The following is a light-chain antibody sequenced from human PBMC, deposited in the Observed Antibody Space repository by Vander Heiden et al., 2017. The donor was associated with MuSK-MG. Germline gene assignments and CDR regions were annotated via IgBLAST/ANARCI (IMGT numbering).Light chain of an antibody. J-gene: IGLJ1*01. V-gene: IGLV3-21*02. CDR3: QVLDSRSDHYV. Sequence: SYELTHPPSVSVAPGQTARITCGGNNIGSKSVNWYQQKPGQAPVLVVYSDDDRPSGIPERFSGSNSGNTATLTISRVEAGDEADYYCQVLDSRSDHYVFGTGTKVTVL. CDR1: NIGSKS. CDR2: SDD.